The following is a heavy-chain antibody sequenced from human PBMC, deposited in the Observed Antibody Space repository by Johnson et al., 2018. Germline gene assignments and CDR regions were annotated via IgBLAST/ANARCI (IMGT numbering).Heavy chain of an antibody. CDR3: AKQYYYDSSGYYDS. V-gene: IGHV3-23*04. J-gene: IGHJ3*01. CDR2: ISGSGGST. D-gene: IGHD3-22*01. CDR1: GFTFDDSA. Sequence: EVQLVESGGGLVQPGRSLRLSCAASGFTFDDSAMQWVRQAPGKGLDWVSGISGSGGSTYYADSVKGRFTISRDNSKNTLYLQMNSLRAEDTAVYYCAKQYYYDSSGYYDSWGQGTMVTVSS.